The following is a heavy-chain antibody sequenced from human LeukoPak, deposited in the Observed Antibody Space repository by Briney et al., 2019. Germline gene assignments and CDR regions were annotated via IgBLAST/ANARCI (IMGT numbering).Heavy chain of an antibody. V-gene: IGHV1-18*01. CDR1: GYTFTTYG. J-gene: IGHJ4*02. CDR3: ARDRMDTGTYFDY. D-gene: IGHD5-18*01. Sequence: ASVKVSCRSSGYTFTTYGITWVRQAPGQGLEWMGWISTYDGNTNYAQKLQGRVTMTTDTSTSTAYMELRSLRSDDTAMYYCARDRMDTGTYFDYWGQGTLVTVSS. CDR2: ISTYDGNT.